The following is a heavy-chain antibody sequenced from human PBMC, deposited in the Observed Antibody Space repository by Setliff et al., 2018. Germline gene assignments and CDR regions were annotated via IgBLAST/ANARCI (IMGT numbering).Heavy chain of an antibody. J-gene: IGHJ4*01. CDR3: GRVYNPKRDHGEDLGENLDY. Sequence: HPGGSLRLSCAASGFTFSSYEMNWVRQAPGKGLEWVSYISSSSSTIYYADSVKGRFTISRDNAKNSLYLQMNSLRAEDTAVYYCGRVYNPKRDHGEDLGENLDY. CDR2: ISSSSSTI. D-gene: IGHD4-17*01. V-gene: IGHV3-48*03. CDR1: GFTFSSYE.